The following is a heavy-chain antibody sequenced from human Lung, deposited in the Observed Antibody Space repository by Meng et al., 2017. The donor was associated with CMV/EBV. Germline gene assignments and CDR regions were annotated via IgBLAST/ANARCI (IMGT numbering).Heavy chain of an antibody. J-gene: IGHJ6*02. CDR1: GGSLGDYF. Sequence: SETLSLXXTVYGGSLGDYFWTWIRQPPGKGLEWIGEIDHSESTKYNPSLKSRATISDDASKNQLSLKLRSLTAADTAVYYCARMIMNNYDYHFAMDVWGQGTSVXVSS. CDR3: ARMIMNNYDYHFAMDV. V-gene: IGHV4-34*01. D-gene: IGHD3-16*01. CDR2: IDHSEST.